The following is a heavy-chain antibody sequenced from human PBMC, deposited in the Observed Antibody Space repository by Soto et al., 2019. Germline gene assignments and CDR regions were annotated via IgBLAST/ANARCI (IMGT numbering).Heavy chain of an antibody. D-gene: IGHD2-2*02. CDR2: ISYDGSNK. CDR3: ARNGKGCSSTSCYTRNWFDP. Sequence: QVQLVESGGGVVQPGRSLRLSCAASGFTFSSYAMHWVRQAPGKGLEWVAVISYDGSNKYYADSVKGRFTISRDNSKNTLYLQMNGLRAEDTAVYYCARNGKGCSSTSCYTRNWFDPWGQGTLVTVSS. J-gene: IGHJ5*02. CDR1: GFTFSSYA. V-gene: IGHV3-30-3*01.